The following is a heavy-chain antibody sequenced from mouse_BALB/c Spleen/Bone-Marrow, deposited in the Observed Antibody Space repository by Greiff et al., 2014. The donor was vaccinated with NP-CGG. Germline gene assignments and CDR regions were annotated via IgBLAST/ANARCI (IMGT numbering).Heavy chain of an antibody. Sequence: DVHLVESGGGLVKPGGSLKLSCAASGFAFSSYDMSWVRQTPEKRLEWVATISSGGSYTYYPDSVKGRFTISRDNARNTLYLQMSSLRSEDTALYYCARHPHYGNYPAWFAYWGQGTLVTVSA. CDR1: GFAFSSYD. CDR2: ISSGGSYT. V-gene: IGHV5-9*02. J-gene: IGHJ3*01. D-gene: IGHD2-1*01. CDR3: ARHPHYGNYPAWFAY.